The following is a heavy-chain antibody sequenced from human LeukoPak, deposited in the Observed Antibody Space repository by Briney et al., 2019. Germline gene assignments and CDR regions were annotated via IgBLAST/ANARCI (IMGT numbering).Heavy chain of an antibody. Sequence: GGSLRLSCAASGFTLSSYGMSWVRQAPGKGLEWVSYISSSGSTIYYADSVKGRFTISRDNSKNTLYLQMNSLRAEDTAVYYCARSSGSLKRDAFDIWGQGTMVTVSS. CDR1: GFTLSSYG. V-gene: IGHV3-48*01. CDR3: ARSSGSLKRDAFDI. D-gene: IGHD3-10*01. J-gene: IGHJ3*02. CDR2: ISSSGSTI.